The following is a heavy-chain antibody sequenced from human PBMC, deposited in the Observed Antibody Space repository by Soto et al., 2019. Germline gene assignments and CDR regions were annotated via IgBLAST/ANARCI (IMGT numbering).Heavy chain of an antibody. J-gene: IGHJ4*02. D-gene: IGHD5-12*01. V-gene: IGHV3-33*01. Sequence: GGSLRLSCAASGFTFSSYGMHWVRQAPGKGLEWVAVIWYDGSNKYYADSVKGRFTISRDNSKNTLYLQMNSLRAEDTAVYYCACVGGVATNDYWGQGTLVTVSS. CDR1: GFTFSSYG. CDR2: IWYDGSNK. CDR3: ACVGGVATNDY.